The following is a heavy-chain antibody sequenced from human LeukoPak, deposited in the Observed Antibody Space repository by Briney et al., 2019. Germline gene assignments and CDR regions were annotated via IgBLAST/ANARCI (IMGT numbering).Heavy chain of an antibody. CDR2: IYYSGST. D-gene: IGHD3-22*01. V-gene: IGHV4-39*01. Sequence: PSETLSLTFTVSAGFVSNSNYYWGWIRQPPGKGLEWIGSIYYSGSTYYNPSLESRVTKSVDTSKNQFSLKLSSVTAADTAVYYCARHSGYYYARDALYIWGQGSLVTVSS. CDR1: AGFVSNSNYY. CDR3: ARHSGYYYARDALYI. J-gene: IGHJ3*02.